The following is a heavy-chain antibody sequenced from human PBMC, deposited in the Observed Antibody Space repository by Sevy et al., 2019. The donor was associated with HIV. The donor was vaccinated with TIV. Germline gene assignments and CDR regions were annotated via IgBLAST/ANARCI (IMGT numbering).Heavy chain of an antibody. V-gene: IGHV3-15*01. CDR2: VRSKTDGGTT. Sequence: GGSLRLSCAASGFTFSNVWMNWVRQAPGKGPEWVGRVRSKTDGGTTDYAAPVEGRFTISRDDSKNKLYLQMSGPKTGDTAGYYCSLDPVHLLWGRGTLVTVSS. CDR1: GFTFSNVW. CDR3: SLDPVHLL. J-gene: IGHJ4*02. D-gene: IGHD1-1*01.